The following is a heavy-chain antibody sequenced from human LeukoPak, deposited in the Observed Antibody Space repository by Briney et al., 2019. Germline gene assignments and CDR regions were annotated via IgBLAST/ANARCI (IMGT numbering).Heavy chain of an antibody. D-gene: IGHD2-2*01. CDR1: GGSISSSSYY. CDR3: ARRRGYCSSTSCPTDY. Sequence: SETLSLTCTVSGGSISSSSYYWGWIRQPPGKGLEWIGSIYYSGSTYYNPSLKSRVTISVDTSKYQFSLKLSSVTAADTAVYYCARRRGYCSSTSCPTDYWGQGTLVTVSS. V-gene: IGHV4-39*07. J-gene: IGHJ4*02. CDR2: IYYSGST.